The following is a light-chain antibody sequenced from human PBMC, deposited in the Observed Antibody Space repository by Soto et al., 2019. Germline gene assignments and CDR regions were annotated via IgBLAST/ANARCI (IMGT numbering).Light chain of an antibody. V-gene: IGKV1-6*01. CDR3: LQDYNYPHT. J-gene: IGKJ2*01. Sequence: AIQMTQSPSSLSASVGDRVTITCRASQGIRNDLAWYQQKPGKAPKLLIYAASSLHTGVPSRFGGIGSGTDFTLTISSLQPEDFATYYCLQDYNYPHTFGQGTKLEIK. CDR2: AAS. CDR1: QGIRND.